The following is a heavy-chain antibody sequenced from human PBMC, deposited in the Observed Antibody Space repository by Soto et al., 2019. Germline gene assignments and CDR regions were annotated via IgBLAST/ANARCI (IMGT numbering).Heavy chain of an antibody. CDR3: ARGAGATVTLLTD. D-gene: IGHD4-17*01. J-gene: IGHJ4*02. Sequence: ASVKVSCKASGGTFSSYAISWVRQAPGQGLEWMGGIIPIFGTANYAQKFQGRVTITADESTSTAYMEPSSLRSEDTAVYYCARGAGATVTLLTDWGQGTLVTVSS. CDR2: IIPIFGTA. V-gene: IGHV1-69*13. CDR1: GGTFSSYA.